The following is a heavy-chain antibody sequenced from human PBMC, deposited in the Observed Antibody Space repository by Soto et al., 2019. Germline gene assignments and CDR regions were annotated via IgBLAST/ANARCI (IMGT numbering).Heavy chain of an antibody. J-gene: IGHJ6*02. Sequence: QVLLLQSGAEVKKPGASVKVSCKASGSTFTSYDINWVRQATGQGLEGMGWMNPNSGNTGYAQKFQAGVAMTSPTTIPTAYIELSTLRSGHTAGYYCAREGVRGMDVWGQGATVTVSS. D-gene: IGHD3-16*01. CDR3: AREGVRGMDV. CDR1: GSTFTSYD. CDR2: MNPNSGNT. V-gene: IGHV1-8*01.